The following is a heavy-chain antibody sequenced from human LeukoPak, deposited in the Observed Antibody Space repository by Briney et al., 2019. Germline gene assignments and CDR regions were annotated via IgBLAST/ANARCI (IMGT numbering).Heavy chain of an antibody. V-gene: IGHV3-21*01. D-gene: IGHD6-19*01. CDR3: ARDKAVAVYFDY. Sequence: GGSLRLSCAASGFTFSSYSMNWVRQAPGKGLEWVSSISSSSSYIYYADPVKGRFTISRDNAKNSLYLQMNSLRAEDTAVYYCARDKAVAVYFDYWGQGTLVTVSS. CDR2: ISSSSSYI. J-gene: IGHJ4*02. CDR1: GFTFSSYS.